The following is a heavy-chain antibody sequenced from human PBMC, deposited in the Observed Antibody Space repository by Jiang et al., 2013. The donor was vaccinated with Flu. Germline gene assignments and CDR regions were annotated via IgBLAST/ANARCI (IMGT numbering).Heavy chain of an antibody. D-gene: IGHD3-22*01. CDR1: GFTFSSYS. Sequence: QLLESGGGLVKPGGSLRLSCAASGFTFSSYSMNWVRQAPGKGLEWVSSISSSSSYIYYTDSVKGRFTISRDNAKNSLYLQMNSLRAEDTAVYYCARPITMIVVEYDAFDIWGQGTMVTVSS. CDR2: ISSSSSYI. CDR3: ARPITMIVVEYDAFDI. J-gene: IGHJ3*02. V-gene: IGHV3-21*01.